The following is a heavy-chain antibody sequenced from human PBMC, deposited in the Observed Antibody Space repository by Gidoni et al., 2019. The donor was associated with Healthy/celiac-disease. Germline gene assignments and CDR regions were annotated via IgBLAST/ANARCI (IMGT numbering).Heavy chain of an antibody. CDR2: IKIKTDGWTT. V-gene: IGHV3-15*01. J-gene: IGHJ4*02. D-gene: IGHD2-21*02. Sequence: EVQLVESGGGLVKPGGRLRLSCAAPGSTFSNAWMGWVRQGPGKGLEVVGRIKIKTDGWTTDYAAPVKGRFTISRDDSKNTLYLQMNSLKTEDTAVYYCTTDRGVTAFGDYWGQGTLVTVSS. CDR1: GSTFSNAW. CDR3: TTDRGVTAFGDY.